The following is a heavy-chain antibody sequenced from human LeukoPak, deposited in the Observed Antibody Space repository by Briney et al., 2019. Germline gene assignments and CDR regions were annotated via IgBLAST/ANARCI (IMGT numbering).Heavy chain of an antibody. V-gene: IGHV3-30-3*01. CDR1: GFTFSNYA. J-gene: IGHJ4*02. D-gene: IGHD3-22*01. Sequence: GGSLRLSCTASGFTFSNYAMQWVRQAPGKGLEWVAVISYDGSNTYYADSVKGRFTVSRDNSKNTLYLQMNSLRAEDTAMYYCGRGVGYYYDSSGYYYPSFDIWGQGTLVTVSS. CDR2: ISYDGSNT. CDR3: GRGVGYYYDSSGYYYPSFDI.